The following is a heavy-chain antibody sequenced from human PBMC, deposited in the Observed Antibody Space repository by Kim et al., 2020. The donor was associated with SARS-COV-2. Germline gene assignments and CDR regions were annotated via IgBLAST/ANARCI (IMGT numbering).Heavy chain of an antibody. V-gene: IGHV1-18*01. D-gene: IGHD3-22*01. CDR1: GYTFTSYG. CDR3: ARAIPTLRGYYYEITPPGWLPDY. J-gene: IGHJ4*02. Sequence: ASVKVSCKASGYTFTSYGISWVRQAPGQGLEWMGWISAYNGNTNYAQKLQGRVTMTTDTSTSTAYMELRSLRSDDTAVYYCARAIPTLRGYYYEITPPGWLPDYWGQGTLVTVSS. CDR2: ISAYNGNT.